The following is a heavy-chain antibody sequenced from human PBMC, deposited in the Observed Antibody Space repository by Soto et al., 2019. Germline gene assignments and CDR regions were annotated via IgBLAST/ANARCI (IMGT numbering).Heavy chain of an antibody. CDR2: ISYDGSNK. V-gene: IGHV3-30-3*01. CDR3: ARVHRDDFWSGYWYYFDY. J-gene: IGHJ4*02. Sequence: PGGSLRLSCAASGFTFSNSAMHWVRQAPGKGLEWVALISYDGSNKYYADSVKGRFTISRDNSKKMLFLQMNSLRAEDTAVYYCARVHRDDFWSGYWYYFDYWGQGTLVTVSS. CDR1: GFTFSNSA. D-gene: IGHD3-3*01.